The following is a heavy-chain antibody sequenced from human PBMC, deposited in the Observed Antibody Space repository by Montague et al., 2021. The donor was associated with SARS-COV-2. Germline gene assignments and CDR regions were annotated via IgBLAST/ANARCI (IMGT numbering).Heavy chain of an antibody. CDR3: ARTNYDFWRGHQRGGAFDI. J-gene: IGHJ3*02. CDR1: GASISSSDYY. D-gene: IGHD3-3*01. V-gene: IGHV4-39*01. Sequence: SETLSLTCTVSGASISSSDYYWGWIRQPPGKGLGWIGSLFHSVNTYYNPSLKSRVTISVDTSKNQFSLKLSSVTAADTAVYYCARTNYDFWRGHQRGGAFDIWGQGTMVTVSS. CDR2: LFHSVNT.